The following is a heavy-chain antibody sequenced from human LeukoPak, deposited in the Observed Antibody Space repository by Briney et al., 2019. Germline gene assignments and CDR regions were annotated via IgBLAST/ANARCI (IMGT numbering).Heavy chain of an antibody. Sequence: PSETLSLTCTVSGGSISSGDFYWSWIRQPPGKGLEWIGYIYYSGSTYYNPSLKSRVTISVDTSKNQFSLKLSSVTAADTAVYYCARVNPPDYGDFHDAFDIWGQGTMVTVSS. CDR2: IYYSGST. V-gene: IGHV4-30-4*01. CDR3: ARVNPPDYGDFHDAFDI. CDR1: GGSISSGDFY. D-gene: IGHD4-17*01. J-gene: IGHJ3*02.